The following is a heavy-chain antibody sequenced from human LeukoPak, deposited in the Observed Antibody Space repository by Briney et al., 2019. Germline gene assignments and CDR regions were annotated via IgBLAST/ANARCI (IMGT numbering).Heavy chain of an antibody. CDR1: GFTFTTYT. CDR3: ARDHYDTNTYNYGMDV. J-gene: IGHJ6*02. V-gene: IGHV3-48*04. Sequence: GGSLRLSCAASGFTFTTYTMNWVRQAPGKGLEWIAYISTSSSTIYYADSVKGRFTISRDNAKNSLYLLMNSLRAEDTALYYCARDHYDTNTYNYGMDVWGQGTTVTVSS. D-gene: IGHD3-22*01. CDR2: ISTSSSTI.